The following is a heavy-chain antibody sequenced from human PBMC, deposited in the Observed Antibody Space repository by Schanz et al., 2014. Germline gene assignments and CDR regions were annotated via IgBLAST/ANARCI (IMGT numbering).Heavy chain of an antibody. CDR2: IKSNTDGGTT. D-gene: IGHD2-2*02. J-gene: IGHJ5*02. CDR1: GFTSSNAW. V-gene: IGHV3-15*02. CDR3: TSMATIPRNWFDP. Sequence: EVHLVDSGGTLVQPGGSLRLSCAASGFTSSNAWMSWVRQAPGKGLEWVGRIKSNTDGGTTDYATPVKGRFTISRDDSKNTLYLQMNSLKSEDTAVYYCTSMATIPRNWFDPWGQGTLVTVSS.